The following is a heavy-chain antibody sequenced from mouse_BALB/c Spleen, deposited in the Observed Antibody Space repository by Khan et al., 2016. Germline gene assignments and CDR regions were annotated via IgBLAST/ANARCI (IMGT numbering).Heavy chain of an antibody. CDR3: ARRGAVFDVGSSYGY. CDR2: IDPTNGNT. CDR1: AFNIKDTY. D-gene: IGHD1-1*01. Sequence: EVQLQESGAELVKPGASVKLSCTSSAFNIKDTYMHWVKQRPEQGMEWIGRIDPTNGNTKYDPKFQGKATITADTSSNTAYLQLSSRTSEDTAVSYCARRGAVFDVGSSYGYWGQGTTLTVSS. V-gene: IGHV14-3*02. J-gene: IGHJ2*01.